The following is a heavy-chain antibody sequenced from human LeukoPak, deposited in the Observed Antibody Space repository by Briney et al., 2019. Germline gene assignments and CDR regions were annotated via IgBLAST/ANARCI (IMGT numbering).Heavy chain of an antibody. CDR3: ARAAYDYVWGSYRYIDYFDY. CDR2: TKQDGSEK. J-gene: IGHJ4*02. D-gene: IGHD3-16*02. V-gene: IGHV3-7*03. Sequence: GGSLRLSCAASGFTFSSYWMSWVRQAPGKGLEWVANTKQDGSEKYYVDSVKGRFTISRDNAKNSLYLQMNSLRAEDTAVYYCARAAYDYVWGSYRYIDYFDYWGQGTLVTVSS. CDR1: GFTFSSYW.